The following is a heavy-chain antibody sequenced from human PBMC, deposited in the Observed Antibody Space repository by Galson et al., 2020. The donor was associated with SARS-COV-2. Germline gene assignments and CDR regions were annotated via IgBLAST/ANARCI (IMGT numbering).Heavy chain of an antibody. CDR2: VLNSGTT. D-gene: IGHD6-19*01. V-gene: IGHV4-39*07. CDR1: GGSIRSSNYY. J-gene: IGHJ5*02. Sequence: SETLSLTCTVSGGSIRSSNYYWGWIRQPPGKGLEWIGSVLNSGTTHYSPSLQSRVTISVDTSKNQFSLNLNSVTAADTAMYYCARDATSSGWYGWFDPWGEG. CDR3: ARDATSSGWYGWFDP.